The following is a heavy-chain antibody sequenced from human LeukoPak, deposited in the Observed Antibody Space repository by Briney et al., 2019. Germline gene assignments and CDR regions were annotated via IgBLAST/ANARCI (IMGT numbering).Heavy chain of an antibody. CDR3: AMELETQWSCSGFVY. Sequence: PGGSLRLSHAPAALTVTIESTQWVRQAPGKGLEWVSSISIGPNYIYYADSVKGRFTISRDNAKNSLYLQMNSLRADDTAVFCCAMELETQWSCSGFVYWGQGTLVTVSS. V-gene: IGHV3-21*01. J-gene: IGHJ4*02. D-gene: IGHD1-1*01. CDR2: ISIGPNYI. CDR1: ALTVTIES.